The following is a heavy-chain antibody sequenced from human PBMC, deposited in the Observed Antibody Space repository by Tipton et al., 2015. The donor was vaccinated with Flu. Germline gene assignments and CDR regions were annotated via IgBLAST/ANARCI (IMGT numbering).Heavy chain of an antibody. D-gene: IGHD2-2*01. CDR2: IYPGDSDT. V-gene: IGHV5-51*01. Sequence: QLVQSGAEVKKPGESLKISCKGSGYSFTSYWIGWVRQMPGKGLEWMGIIYPGDSDTRYSPSFQGQVTISADKSISTAYLQWSSLKASATAMYYCARRRDCSSTSCRDWGVYMDGWGKGTTVTVSS. CDR1: GYSFTSYW. CDR3: ARRRDCSSTSCRDWGVYMDG. J-gene: IGHJ6*03.